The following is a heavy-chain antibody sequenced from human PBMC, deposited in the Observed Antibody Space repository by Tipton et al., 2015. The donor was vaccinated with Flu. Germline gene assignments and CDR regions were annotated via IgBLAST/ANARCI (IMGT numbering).Heavy chain of an antibody. V-gene: IGHV3-48*01. Sequence: SLRLSCAASGFTFSSYSMNWVRQAPGKGLEWVSYISSSSSTIYYADSVKGRFTISRDNAKNSLYLQMNSLRAEDTAVYYCATLEGYCSSTSCYGEGAFDIWGQGTMVTVSS. D-gene: IGHD2-2*01. CDR3: ATLEGYCSSTSCYGEGAFDI. CDR1: GFTFSSYS. CDR2: ISSSSSTI. J-gene: IGHJ3*02.